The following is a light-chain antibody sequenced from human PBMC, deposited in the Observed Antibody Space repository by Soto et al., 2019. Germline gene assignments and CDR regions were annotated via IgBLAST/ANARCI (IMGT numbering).Light chain of an antibody. CDR3: QQYNNWSYT. Sequence: EIVLTQSPATLSVSPGERATLSCRASQSVSSNLAWYKQKPGQAPRLLIYGASTRATGIPARFSGSGSGTAFTLTISSLQSEDFAVDYCQQYNNWSYTFGQGTKLEIK. CDR1: QSVSSN. J-gene: IGKJ2*01. CDR2: GAS. V-gene: IGKV3-15*01.